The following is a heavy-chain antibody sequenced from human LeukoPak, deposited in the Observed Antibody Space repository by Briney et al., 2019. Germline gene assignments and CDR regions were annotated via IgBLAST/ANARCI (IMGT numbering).Heavy chain of an antibody. V-gene: IGHV3-43*02. J-gene: IGHJ3*02. CDR2: ISGDGGST. CDR1: GFTFDDYG. CDR3: AKDLPGHYGSGSYYPDAFDI. D-gene: IGHD3-10*01. Sequence: PGGSLRLSCAASGFTFDDYGMHWVRQAPGKGLEWVSLISGDGGSTYYADSVKGRFTISRDNSKNSLYLQMNSLRTEDTALYYCAKDLPGHYGSGSYYPDAFDIWGQGTMVTVSS.